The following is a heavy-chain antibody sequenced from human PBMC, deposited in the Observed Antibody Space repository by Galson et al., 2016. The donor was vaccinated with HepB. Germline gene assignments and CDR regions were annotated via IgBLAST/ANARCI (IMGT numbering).Heavy chain of an antibody. V-gene: IGHV3-30*18. CDR3: AKEKDTAMIMVWAYYYYGMDV. J-gene: IGHJ6*02. Sequence: SLRLSCAASGFTFSSYGMHWVRQAPGKGLEWVAVISYDGSNKYYADSVKGRFTIYRENSKNTLYLQMNSLRAEDTAVYYCAKEKDTAMIMVWAYYYYGMDVWGQGTTVTVSS. CDR1: GFTFSSYG. D-gene: IGHD5-18*01. CDR2: ISYDGSNK.